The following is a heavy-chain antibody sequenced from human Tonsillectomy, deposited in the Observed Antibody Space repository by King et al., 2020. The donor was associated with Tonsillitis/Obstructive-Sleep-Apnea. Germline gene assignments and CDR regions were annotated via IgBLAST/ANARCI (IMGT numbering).Heavy chain of an antibody. J-gene: IGHJ4*02. CDR3: ARDSGGTGWFNYYFDY. D-gene: IGHD3-10*01. CDR1: GFTFSDYY. Sequence: VQLVESGGGLVKPGGSLRLSCAASGFTFSDYYMSWIRQAPGKGLEWASYISSSSSYTNYADSVKGRFTISRDNAKNSLYLQMNSLRAEDTAVYYCARDSGGTGWFNYYFDYWGQGTLVTVSS. V-gene: IGHV3-11*06. CDR2: ISSSSSYT.